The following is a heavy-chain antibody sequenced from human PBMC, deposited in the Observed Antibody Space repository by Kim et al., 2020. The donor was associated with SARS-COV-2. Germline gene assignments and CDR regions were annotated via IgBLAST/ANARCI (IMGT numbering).Heavy chain of an antibody. J-gene: IGHJ4*01. D-gene: IGHD3-22*01. V-gene: IGHV1-18*01. CDR3: APYYDSNSYRGQWD. Sequence: ASVKVSCKASGYSFSYYGLVWARQAPGQGLEWMGWISSNSGHTKYAQNVQGRVTLTTDTSTNTGYMELSSLRSDDTAVYYCAPYYDSNSYRGQWDWGQG. CDR2: ISSNSGHT. CDR1: GYSFSYYG.